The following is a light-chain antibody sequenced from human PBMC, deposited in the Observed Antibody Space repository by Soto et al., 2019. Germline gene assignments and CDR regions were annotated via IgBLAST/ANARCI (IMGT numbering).Light chain of an antibody. J-gene: IGKJ1*01. CDR3: QQSYSTLWT. CDR2: AAS. Sequence: DIQMTQSPSSLSASVGDRVTITCRASQSISSYLNWFQQRPGKAPKLLIYAASILQSGVPSRFSGSGSGTDFTLTISRLQPEDLATYYCQQSYSTLWTFGPGTKVDIK. CDR1: QSISSY. V-gene: IGKV1-39*01.